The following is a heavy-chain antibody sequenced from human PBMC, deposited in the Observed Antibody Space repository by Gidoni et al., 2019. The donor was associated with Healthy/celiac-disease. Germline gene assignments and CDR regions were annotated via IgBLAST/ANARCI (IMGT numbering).Heavy chain of an antibody. CDR3: AHSARYCSGGSCLFDY. Sequence: QITLKESGPTLVKPTQTLTLTCTFSGFSLSTSGVGVGWIRQPPGKALEWLALLYWNDDKRYSPSLKSRLTITKDTSKNQVVLTMTNMDPVDTATYYCAHSARYCSGGSCLFDYWGQGTLVTVSS. CDR2: LYWNDDK. J-gene: IGHJ4*02. D-gene: IGHD2-15*01. CDR1: GFSLSTSGVG. V-gene: IGHV2-5*01.